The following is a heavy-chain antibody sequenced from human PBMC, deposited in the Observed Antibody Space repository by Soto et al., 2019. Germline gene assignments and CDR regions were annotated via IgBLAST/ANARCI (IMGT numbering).Heavy chain of an antibody. D-gene: IGHD6-19*01. V-gene: IGHV3-30-3*01. CDR1: GFTFSAFD. J-gene: IGHJ3*01. Sequence: QLQLVESGGGVVQPEMSLRLSCEASGFTFSAFDMHWVRQSPGKGLEWVATSSYDGDTKYYANYVKGRFTISRDNSRNTLDLHMNGRRAEDTDIYYCTRDWSAVIGTPFDLWGQGTMVVVSS. CDR2: SSYDGDTK. CDR3: TRDWSAVIGTPFDL.